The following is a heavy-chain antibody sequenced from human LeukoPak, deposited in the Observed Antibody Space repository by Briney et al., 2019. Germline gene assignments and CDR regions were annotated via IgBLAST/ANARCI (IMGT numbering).Heavy chain of an antibody. V-gene: IGHV1-58*02. D-gene: IGHD6-19*01. Sequence: SVKVSCKASGFTFTSYTMHWVRQAPGQRPEFIGWINLNSGSTNYAQKFQGRVTITRDMSTRTAYMELSSLTYEDTAVYYCAACSVASGWCYLDYWGQGTLVTVSS. CDR1: GFTFTSYT. CDR2: INLNSGST. CDR3: AACSVASGWCYLDY. J-gene: IGHJ4*02.